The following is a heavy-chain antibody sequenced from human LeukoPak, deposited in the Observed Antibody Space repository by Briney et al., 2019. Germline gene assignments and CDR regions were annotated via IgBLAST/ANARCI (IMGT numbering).Heavy chain of an antibody. CDR3: AKDREYYDFWSGLFDY. CDR1: GFTFSSYG. V-gene: IGHV3-30*02. D-gene: IGHD3-3*01. Sequence: GGSLRLSCAASGFTFSSYGMHWVRRAPGKGLEWVAFIRYDGSNKYYADSVKGRFTISRDNSKNTLYLQMNSLRAEDTAVYYCAKDREYYDFWSGLFDYWGQGTLVTVSS. J-gene: IGHJ4*02. CDR2: IRYDGSNK.